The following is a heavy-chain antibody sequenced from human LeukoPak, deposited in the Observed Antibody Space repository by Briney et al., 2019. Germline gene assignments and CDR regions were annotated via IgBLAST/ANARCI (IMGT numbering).Heavy chain of an antibody. Sequence: SETLSLTCAVYGGSFSGYYWSWIRQPPGKGLEWIGEINHSGSTNYNPSLKSRVTISVDTSKNQFSLKLSSVTAADTAVYYCASGRFLEWLLMGSGMDVWGQGTTVTVSS. J-gene: IGHJ6*02. D-gene: IGHD3-3*01. V-gene: IGHV4-34*01. CDR1: GGSFSGYY. CDR3: ASGRFLEWLLMGSGMDV. CDR2: INHSGST.